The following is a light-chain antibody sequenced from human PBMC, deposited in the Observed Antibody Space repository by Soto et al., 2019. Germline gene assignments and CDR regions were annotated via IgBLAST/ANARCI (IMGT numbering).Light chain of an antibody. CDR3: QQRNVWPPIT. J-gene: IGKJ5*01. V-gene: IGKV3-11*01. Sequence: EIVLTQSPATLSLSPGERATLYCRTSQSIHTSLAWYQQKPGQPPRLVVYDSTLRANGVPDRFGGSRSGTEFTLTINNLEPEDFAVYYCQQRNVWPPITFGQGTRLEIK. CDR2: DST. CDR1: QSIHTS.